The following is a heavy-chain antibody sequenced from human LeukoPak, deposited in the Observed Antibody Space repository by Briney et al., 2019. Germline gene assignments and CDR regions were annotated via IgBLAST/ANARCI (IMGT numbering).Heavy chain of an antibody. J-gene: IGHJ5*02. D-gene: IGHD6-13*01. CDR1: GGTFSSYA. Sequence: SVKVSCKASGGTFSSYAISWVRQAPGQGLEWMGGIIPIFGTANYAQKFQGRVTITTDESTSTAYMELSSLRSEDTAVYYCAREGSAGVDSCSWDPSAWFDPWGQGTLVTVSS. CDR2: IIPIFGTA. CDR3: AREGSAGVDSCSWDPSAWFDP. V-gene: IGHV1-69*05.